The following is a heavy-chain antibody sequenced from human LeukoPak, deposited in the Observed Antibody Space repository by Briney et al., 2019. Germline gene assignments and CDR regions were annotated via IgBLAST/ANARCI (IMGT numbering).Heavy chain of an antibody. Sequence: GRSLRLSCAASGFTFSSYAMHWVRQAPGKGLEGVAVISYDGSNKYYADSVKGRFTISRDNSKNTLYLQMNSLRAEDTAVYYCARDYSQLLIDYWGQGTLVTVSS. CDR2: ISYDGSNK. CDR1: GFTFSSYA. D-gene: IGHD2-2*01. CDR3: ARDYSQLLIDY. J-gene: IGHJ4*02. V-gene: IGHV3-30*04.